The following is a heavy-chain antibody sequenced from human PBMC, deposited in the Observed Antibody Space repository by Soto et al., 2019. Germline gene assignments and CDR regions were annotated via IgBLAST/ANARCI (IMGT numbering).Heavy chain of an antibody. CDR2: IIPIFGTA. V-gene: IGHV1-69*13. CDR1: GGTFSSYA. Sequence: ASVKVSCKASGGTFSSYAISWVRQAPGQGLEWMGGIIPIFGTANYAQKFQGRVTITADESTSTAYMELSSLRSEDTAVYYCARGGSATGTIFGGVIIPDDSNYYGMHVCGQGTTVTVSS. D-gene: IGHD3-3*01. J-gene: IGHJ6*02. CDR3: ARGGSATGTIFGGVIIPDDSNYYGMHV.